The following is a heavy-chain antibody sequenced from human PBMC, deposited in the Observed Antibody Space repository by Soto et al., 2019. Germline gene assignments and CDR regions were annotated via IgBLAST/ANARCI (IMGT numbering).Heavy chain of an antibody. D-gene: IGHD2-15*01. CDR2: ISSTSTYI. V-gene: IGHV3-21*01. CDR1: GFLFNSYG. Sequence: EVQLVESGGGLAQPGGSLRLSCAASGFLFNSYGMNWVRLSPGRGLEWISSISSTSTYIEYADSVKGRFIISRDNAENSLLLQKNILIAEDTAVYYCTRDRSPYMVFPDMDVWGQGALVTVSS. CDR3: TRDRSPYMVFPDMDV. J-gene: IGHJ4*02.